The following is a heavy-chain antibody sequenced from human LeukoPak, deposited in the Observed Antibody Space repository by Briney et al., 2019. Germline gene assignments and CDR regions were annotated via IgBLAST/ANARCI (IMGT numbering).Heavy chain of an antibody. CDR3: ARMGSSGWYALPYGMDV. Sequence: SQTLSLTCAISGDSVSSNSAAWNWIRQSPSRGLEWLGRTYYRSKWYNDYAVSVKSRITINPDTSKNQFSLQLNSVTPEDTAGYYCARMGSSGWYALPYGMDVWGQGTTVTVSS. J-gene: IGHJ6*02. D-gene: IGHD6-19*01. CDR2: TYYRSKWYN. V-gene: IGHV6-1*01. CDR1: GDSVSSNSAA.